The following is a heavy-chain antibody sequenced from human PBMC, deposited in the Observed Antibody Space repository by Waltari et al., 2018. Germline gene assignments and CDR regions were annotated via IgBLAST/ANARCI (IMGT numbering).Heavy chain of an antibody. CDR2: INSGGGST. CDR3: ARAVGRGTVDY. CDR1: GFTFSSYW. J-gene: IGHJ4*02. Sequence: EVQLVESGGGLVQPGGSLRLSCAASGFTFSSYWMHWVRQAPGKGLVGVSVINSGGGSTSDADSVKGRCTISRDNAKNTLYLQMNSLRAEDTAVYYCARAVGRGTVDYWGQGTLVTVSS. V-gene: IGHV3-74*01.